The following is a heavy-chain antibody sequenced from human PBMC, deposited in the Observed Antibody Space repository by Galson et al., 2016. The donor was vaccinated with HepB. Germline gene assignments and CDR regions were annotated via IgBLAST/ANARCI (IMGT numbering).Heavy chain of an antibody. CDR3: ARRHTRTSLDRLNDALDI. Sequence: SLRLSCAASGFSLTTFAMHWVRQAPGKGLEWVAVISYDGSDKYYADSVKGRFTISRDNPRNTLYLQMDSLKADDTAVYYCARRHTRTSLDRLNDALDIWGQGTMVTVSS. D-gene: IGHD3/OR15-3a*01. CDR2: ISYDGSDK. CDR1: GFSLTTFA. V-gene: IGHV3-30-3*01. J-gene: IGHJ3*02.